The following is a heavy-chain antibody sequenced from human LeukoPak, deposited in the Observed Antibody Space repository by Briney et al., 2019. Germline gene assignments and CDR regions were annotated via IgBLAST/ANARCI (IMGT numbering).Heavy chain of an antibody. V-gene: IGHV3-73*01. D-gene: IGHD5-18*01. CDR1: GFTFSASA. J-gene: IGHJ4*02. CDR2: IRSKINSYAT. Sequence: GGSLRLSCAASGFTFSASAMHWVRQASGKGLEWVGRIRSKINSYATEYAASVKGRFTISRDDSKNTAYLQMDSLRTEDTAVYYCTSTWIQLWFDYWGQGTLVTVSS. CDR3: TSTWIQLWFDY.